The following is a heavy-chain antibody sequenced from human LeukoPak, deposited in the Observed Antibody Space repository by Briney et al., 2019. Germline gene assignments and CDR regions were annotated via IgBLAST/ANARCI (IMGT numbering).Heavy chain of an antibody. CDR1: GFTFSSYS. V-gene: IGHV3-48*04. Sequence: GGSLRLSCAASGFTFSSYSMNWVRQAPGKGLEWISYISGSGSSIFYADSLQGRFTVSRDNAKNSVYLQMNSLRAEDTAVYYCARGGGFGYDDAFDTWGHGTTVTVSS. D-gene: IGHD3-22*01. CDR3: ARGGGFGYDDAFDT. J-gene: IGHJ3*02. CDR2: ISGSGSSI.